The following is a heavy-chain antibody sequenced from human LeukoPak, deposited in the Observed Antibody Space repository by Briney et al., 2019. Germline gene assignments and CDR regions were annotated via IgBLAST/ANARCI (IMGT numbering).Heavy chain of an antibody. V-gene: IGHV4-34*01. Sequence: SETLSLTRALSLGSLSGYYWCWLHQPPGAGLEWIGEIKVSVSTNYNPPLTSRDAISVHTSKNHFSLKLSSVTAADTAVYYCARGRPSPYYHGSGSYYNGLPGYNWCDPWGQGTLVTVSS. CDR2: IKVSVST. D-gene: IGHD3-10*01. CDR1: LGSLSGYY. CDR3: ARGRPSPYYHGSGSYYNGLPGYNWCDP. J-gene: IGHJ5*02.